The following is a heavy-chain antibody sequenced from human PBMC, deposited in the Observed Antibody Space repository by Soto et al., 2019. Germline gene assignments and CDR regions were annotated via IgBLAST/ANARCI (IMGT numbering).Heavy chain of an antibody. CDR1: GGSVSSGSYY. CDR3: ARDESEWLLGFDY. V-gene: IGHV4-61*01. J-gene: IGHJ4*02. D-gene: IGHD3-3*01. Sequence: PSETLSLTCTVSGGSVSSGSYYWSWIRQPPGKGLEWIGYIYYSGSTNYNPSLKSRVTISVDTSKNQFSLKLSSVTAADTAVYYCARDESEWLLGFDYWGQGTLVTVSS. CDR2: IYYSGST.